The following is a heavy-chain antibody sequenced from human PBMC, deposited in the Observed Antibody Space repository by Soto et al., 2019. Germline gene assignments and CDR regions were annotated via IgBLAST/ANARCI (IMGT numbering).Heavy chain of an antibody. V-gene: IGHV4-39*01. CDR2: FYHSGST. Sequence: SETLSLTCTVSGGAISSSSYYWGWIRQPPGKGLEWIGSFYHSGSTYYNPSLKSRVSISVDTSKNQFSLKLSSVIAADTGLFYCARVCPLYSGPPGWFDPWGKGTLVPFPS. CDR1: GGAISSSSYY. CDR3: ARVCPLYSGPPGWFDP. D-gene: IGHD2-8*01. J-gene: IGHJ5*02.